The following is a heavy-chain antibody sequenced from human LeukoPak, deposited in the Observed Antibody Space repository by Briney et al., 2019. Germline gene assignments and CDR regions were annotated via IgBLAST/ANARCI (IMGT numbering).Heavy chain of an antibody. V-gene: IGHV1-69*05. CDR3: AREYRSSIDAFDI. CDR1: GGTFSSYA. CDR2: IIPIFGTA. D-gene: IGHD6-13*01. J-gene: IGHJ3*02. Sequence: GASVKVSCKASGGTFSSYAISWVRQAPGQGLEWMGGIIPIFGTANYAQKFQGRVTITTDESTSTAYMELSSLRSEDTAVYYCAREYRSSIDAFDIWGQGTMDTVSS.